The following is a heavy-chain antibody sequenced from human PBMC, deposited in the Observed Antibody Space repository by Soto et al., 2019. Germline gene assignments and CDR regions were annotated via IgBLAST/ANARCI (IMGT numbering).Heavy chain of an antibody. D-gene: IGHD3-3*01. V-gene: IGHV3-49*03. CDR2: IRSKAYGGTT. Sequence: PGGSLRLSCTASGFTFGDYAMSWFRQATGKGLEGVGFIRSKAYGGTTEYAASVKGRFTISRDDSKSIAYLQMNSLKTEDTAVYYCTRDVDYDFWSGSPTHMDVWGKGTTVTVSS. CDR1: GFTFGDYA. J-gene: IGHJ6*03. CDR3: TRDVDYDFWSGSPTHMDV.